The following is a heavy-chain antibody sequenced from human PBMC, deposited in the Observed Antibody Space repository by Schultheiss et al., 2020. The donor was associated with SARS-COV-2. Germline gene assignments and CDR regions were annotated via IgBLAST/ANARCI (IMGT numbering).Heavy chain of an antibody. V-gene: IGHV3-33*08. CDR1: GFSFSSYG. CDR2: IWYDGSDK. Sequence: GGSLRLSCAASGFSFSSYGIHWVRQAPGKGLEWVALIWYDGSDKYYADSVKGRFTISRDNSKNTLYLQMNSLRAEDTAVYYCARRDLQLWLSYAFDIWGQGTMVTVSS. D-gene: IGHD5-18*01. J-gene: IGHJ3*02. CDR3: ARRDLQLWLSYAFDI.